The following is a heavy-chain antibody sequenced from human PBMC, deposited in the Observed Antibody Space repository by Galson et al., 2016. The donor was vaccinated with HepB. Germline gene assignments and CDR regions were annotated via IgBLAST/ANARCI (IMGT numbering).Heavy chain of an antibody. J-gene: IGHJ6*02. D-gene: IGHD2-2*01. CDR3: ARAGYCSSTSCPGDYYYGMDV. CDR1: GYTFTSYY. Sequence: SVKVSCKASGYTFTSYYMHWVRQAPRQGLEWMGIINPSGGSTSYAQKFQGRVTMTRDTSTSTVYMELSSLRSEDTAVYYCARAGYCSSTSCPGDYYYGMDVWGQGTTVTVSS. V-gene: IGHV1-46*01. CDR2: INPSGGST.